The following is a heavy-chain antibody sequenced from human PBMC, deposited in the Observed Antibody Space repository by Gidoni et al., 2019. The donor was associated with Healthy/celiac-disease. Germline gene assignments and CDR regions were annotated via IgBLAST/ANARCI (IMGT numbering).Heavy chain of an antibody. D-gene: IGHD6-13*01. J-gene: IGHJ4*02. Sequence: EVQLVESGGGLVQPGRSLRLSCAASGFTFDDSAMHWVRQAPGKGLEWVSGISWNSGSIGYADSVKGRFTISRDNAKNSLYLQMNSLRAEDTALYYCAKDPGIAAAGALAYYFDYWGQGTLVTVSS. CDR1: GFTFDDSA. V-gene: IGHV3-9*01. CDR2: ISWNSGSI. CDR3: AKDPGIAAAGALAYYFDY.